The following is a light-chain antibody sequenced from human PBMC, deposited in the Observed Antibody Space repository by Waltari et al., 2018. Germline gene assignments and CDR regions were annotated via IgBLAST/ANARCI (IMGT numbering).Light chain of an antibody. CDR3: QQYDTWPRT. V-gene: IGKV3-15*01. Sequence: EVVMTQSPATLSVSPGERATLSCRAGQSVSANLAWYQQKPGQAPRLHIYRASTRAAGIPARFSGSGSGTDFTFTISSLQSEDFAVYYCQQYDTWPRTFGQGTEVEI. CDR2: RAS. CDR1: QSVSAN. J-gene: IGKJ1*01.